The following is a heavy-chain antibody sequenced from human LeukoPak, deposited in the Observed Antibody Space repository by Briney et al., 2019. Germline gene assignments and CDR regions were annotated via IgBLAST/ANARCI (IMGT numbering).Heavy chain of an antibody. J-gene: IGHJ5*02. CDR2: IYYSGST. D-gene: IGHD1-7*01. V-gene: IGHV4-59*01. CDR1: GGSISSYY. Sequence: SETLSLTCTVSGGSISSYYWSWIRQPPGKGLEWIGYIYYSGSTNYNPSLKSRVTISVDMSKNQFSLKLSSVAAADTAVYYCARRTKRNWFDPWGQGTLVTVSS. CDR3: ARRTKRNWFDP.